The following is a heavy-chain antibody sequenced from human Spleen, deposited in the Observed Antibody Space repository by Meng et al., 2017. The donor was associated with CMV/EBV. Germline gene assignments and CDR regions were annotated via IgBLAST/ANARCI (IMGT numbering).Heavy chain of an antibody. CDR1: GLTLSDHY. Sequence: GESLKISCGASGLTLSDHYMDWVRQAPGKGLEWVGRTRNKANSYTTEYAGSVKGRFTISRDDSKNTLYLQMNSLKTEDTAVYYCTTDVISGWYRRGYWGQGTLVTVSS. D-gene: IGHD6-19*01. CDR2: TRNKANSYTT. CDR3: TTDVISGWYRRGY. J-gene: IGHJ4*02. V-gene: IGHV3-72*01.